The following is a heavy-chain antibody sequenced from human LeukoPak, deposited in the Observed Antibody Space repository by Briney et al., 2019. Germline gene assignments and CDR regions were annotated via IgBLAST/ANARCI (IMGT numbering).Heavy chain of an antibody. CDR2: IYSGGST. V-gene: IGHV3-53*01. CDR1: GFTVSSNY. D-gene: IGHD6-19*01. J-gene: IGHJ4*02. CDR3: AKGPLTEVAGTTWDS. Sequence: GGSLRLSCAASGFTVSSNYMSWVRQAPGKGLEWVSVIYSGGSTYYADSVKGRFTISRDNSKNTLYLQMNSLRAEDTALYHCAKGPLTEVAGTTWDSWGQGTLVTVSS.